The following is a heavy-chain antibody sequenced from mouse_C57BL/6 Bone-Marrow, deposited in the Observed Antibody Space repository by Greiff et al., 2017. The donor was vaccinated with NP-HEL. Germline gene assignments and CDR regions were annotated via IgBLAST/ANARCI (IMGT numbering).Heavy chain of an antibody. V-gene: IGHV1-39*01. CDR1: GYSFTDYN. Sequence: VQLKQSGPELVKPGASVKISCKASGYSFTDYNMNWVKQSNGKSLEWIGVINPNYGTTSYNQKFKGKATLTVEQSSSTAYMQLNSRTSEDSAVYYCARGGDLVLRPAWFAYWGQGTLVTVSA. J-gene: IGHJ3*01. D-gene: IGHD1-1*01. CDR3: ARGGDLVLRPAWFAY. CDR2: INPNYGTT.